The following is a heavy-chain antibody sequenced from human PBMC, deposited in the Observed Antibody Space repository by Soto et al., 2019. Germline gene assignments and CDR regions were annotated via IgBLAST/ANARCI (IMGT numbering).Heavy chain of an antibody. CDR2: IDPSDSYT. V-gene: IGHV5-10-1*01. Sequence: GESLQISCKGSGYSFTSYWISCVRQMPGKGLEWIGMIDPSDSYTNYSPSFQGHVTLSADKSISTAYLQWSSLKASDTAMYYCSRPVWRVSNLEGMEVWGKGTSDTAS. D-gene: IGHD6-19*01. CDR1: GYSFTSYW. J-gene: IGHJ6*04. CDR3: SRPVWRVSNLEGMEV.